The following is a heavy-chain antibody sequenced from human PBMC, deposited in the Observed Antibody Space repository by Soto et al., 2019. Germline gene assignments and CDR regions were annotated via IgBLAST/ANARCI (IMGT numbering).Heavy chain of an antibody. Sequence: QVQLVQSGAEVKKPGASVKVSCKASGYTFTGYYMHWVRQAPGQGLEWMGWINPNSGGTNYAQKFQGWVTMTRDTSISTAYMELSRLRSDDTAVYYCARDRRPLSGYSSWYYYGMDVWGQGTTVTVSS. CDR1: GYTFTGYY. CDR3: ARDRRPLSGYSSWYYYGMDV. CDR2: INPNSGGT. V-gene: IGHV1-2*04. D-gene: IGHD3-3*01. J-gene: IGHJ6*02.